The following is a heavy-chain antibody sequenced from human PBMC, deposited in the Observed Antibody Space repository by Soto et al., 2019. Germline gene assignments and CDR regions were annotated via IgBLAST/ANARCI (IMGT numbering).Heavy chain of an antibody. D-gene: IGHD3-22*01. CDR2: IWYDGSNK. J-gene: IGHJ4*02. CDR1: GFTFSSYG. Sequence: GGSLRLSCAASGFTFSSYGMHWVRQAPGKGLEWVTVIWYDGSNKYYADTVKGRFTISRDNSKNTLYLQMNSLRAEDTAVYYCATLVVKNYWGQGTLVTVSS. CDR3: ATLVVKNY. V-gene: IGHV3-33*01.